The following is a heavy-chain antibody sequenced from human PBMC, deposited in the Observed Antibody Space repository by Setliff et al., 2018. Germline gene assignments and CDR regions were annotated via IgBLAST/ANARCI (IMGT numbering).Heavy chain of an antibody. V-gene: IGHV1-2*02. D-gene: IGHD4-17*01. CDR3: ARSRLYGGWFDP. CDR2: INPKTGDT. CDR1: GYAFTSYG. Sequence: ASVKVSCKASGYAFTSYGISWVRQAPGQGLEWMGWINPKTGDTLYAPKFQGRVTMTRDTSISTAYMELSRLRSDDTAVYSCARSRLYGGWFDPWGQGTLVTVSS. J-gene: IGHJ5*02.